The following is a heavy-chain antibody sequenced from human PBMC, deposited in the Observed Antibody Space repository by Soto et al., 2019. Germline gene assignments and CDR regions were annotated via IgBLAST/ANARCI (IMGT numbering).Heavy chain of an antibody. V-gene: IGHV4-39*01. J-gene: IGHJ4*02. Sequence: SETLSLTCTVSGGSISSSSYYWGWIRQPPGKGLEWIGSIYYSGSTYYNPSLKSRVTISVDTSKNQFSLKLSSVTAADTAVYYCARGVSYYDSSGYLDYWGQGTLVT. CDR2: IYYSGST. D-gene: IGHD3-22*01. CDR1: GGSISSSSYY. CDR3: ARGVSYYDSSGYLDY.